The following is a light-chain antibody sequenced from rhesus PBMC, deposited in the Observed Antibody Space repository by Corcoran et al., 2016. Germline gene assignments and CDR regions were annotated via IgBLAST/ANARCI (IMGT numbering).Light chain of an antibody. CDR3: QQYDSAPWT. CDR2: KAS. Sequence: DIQMTQSPSSLSASVGDRVTITCRVSQAISSWLAWYQQKPGKAPQLLNYKASRLQTGAPSRFSGSGSGTVFTLPISSLPPEDFATYSCQQYDSAPWTFVQGAKVEIK. CDR1: QAISSW. V-gene: IGKV1-21*01. J-gene: IGKJ1*01.